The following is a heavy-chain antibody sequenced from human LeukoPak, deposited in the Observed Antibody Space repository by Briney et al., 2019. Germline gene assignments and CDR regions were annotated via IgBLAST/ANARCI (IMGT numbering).Heavy chain of an antibody. CDR3: ARDSGYSYGLYYYYYGMDV. CDR2: ISHTGST. V-gene: IGHV4-4*02. D-gene: IGHD5-18*01. J-gene: IGHJ6*02. CDR1: GDSISSSNW. Sequence: NPSETLSLTCTVSGDSISSSNWWNWVRLPPGKGLDWIGEISHTGSTNYNPSLKSRVTISVDTSKNQFSLKLSSVTAADTAVYYCARDSGYSYGLYYYYYGMDVWGQGTTVTVSS.